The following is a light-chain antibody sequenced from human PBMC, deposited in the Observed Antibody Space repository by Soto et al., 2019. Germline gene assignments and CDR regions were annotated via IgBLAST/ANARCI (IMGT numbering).Light chain of an antibody. CDR1: QSVSSY. Sequence: IVLTHSPGTLSLSPGERATLSCRASQSVSSYLAWYQQKPGQAPRLLIYGASSRATGIPDRFSGSGSGTDFTLTISRLEPEDFAVYYCQQYSSSPPLTFGGGTKVDIK. CDR2: GAS. CDR3: QQYSSSPPLT. V-gene: IGKV3-20*01. J-gene: IGKJ4*01.